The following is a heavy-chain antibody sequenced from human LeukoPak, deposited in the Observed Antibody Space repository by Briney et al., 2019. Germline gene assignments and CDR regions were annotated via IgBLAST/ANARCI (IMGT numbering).Heavy chain of an antibody. CDR1: GFTFSSYS. Sequence: GGSLRLSCAASGFTFSSYSMNWVRQAPGKGLEWVSYISSSSSTIYYADSVKGRFTISRDNAKNSLYLQMNSLRAEDTAVYYCAREGGKGGVDIVVVPAAIFDYWGQGTLVTVSS. CDR3: AREGGKGGVDIVVVPAAIFDY. D-gene: IGHD2-2*02. V-gene: IGHV3-48*01. CDR2: ISSSSSTI. J-gene: IGHJ4*02.